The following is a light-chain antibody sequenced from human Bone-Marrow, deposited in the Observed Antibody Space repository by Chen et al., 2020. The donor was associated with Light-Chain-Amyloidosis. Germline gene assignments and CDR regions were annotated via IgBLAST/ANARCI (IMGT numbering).Light chain of an antibody. V-gene: IGLV3-21*02. CDR1: NIGSTS. J-gene: IGLJ3*02. CDR3: QVWDRSSDRPV. CDR2: DDS. Sequence: SYVLTQPSSVSVSPGQTATIACGGNNIGSTSVHWYQQTPGQAPLLVVYDDSDRPSGIPERLSGDYSGNKATLTISRVEAGDEADYYCQVWDRSSDRPVFGGGTKLTVL.